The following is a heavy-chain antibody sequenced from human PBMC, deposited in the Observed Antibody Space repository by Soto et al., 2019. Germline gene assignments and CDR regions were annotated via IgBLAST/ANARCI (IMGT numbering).Heavy chain of an antibody. J-gene: IGHJ6*03. CDR2: INSDGSST. V-gene: IGHV3-74*01. CDR1: GFTFSSYW. Sequence: EVQLVESGGGLVQPGGSLRLSCAVSGFTFSSYWMNWVRQAPGKGLVWVSRINSDGSSTSYAESVKGRFTISRDNAKNTVYLQMNSRKAEDTAVYYCARVQGITIFGVAISSSMDVGAKGTTVTVS. CDR3: ARVQGITIFGVAISSSMDV. D-gene: IGHD3-3*01.